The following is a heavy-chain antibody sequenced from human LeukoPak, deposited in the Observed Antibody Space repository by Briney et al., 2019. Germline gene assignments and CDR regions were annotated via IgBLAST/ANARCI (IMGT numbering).Heavy chain of an antibody. CDR2: ISWNSGSI. CDR1: GFTFDDYA. Sequence: GGSLRLSCAASGFTFDDYAMHWVRQAPGKGLEWVSGISWNSGSIGYADSVKGRFTISRDNAKNSLYLQMNSLRAEDTALYYCAKDPYGSGAGRYYYYGMDVWGQGTTVTVSS. CDR3: AKDPYGSGAGRYYYYGMDV. V-gene: IGHV3-9*01. D-gene: IGHD3-10*01. J-gene: IGHJ6*02.